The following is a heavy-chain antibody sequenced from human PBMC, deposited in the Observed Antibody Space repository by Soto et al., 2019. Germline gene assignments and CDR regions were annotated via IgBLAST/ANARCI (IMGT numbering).Heavy chain of an antibody. V-gene: IGHV3-7*03. CDR3: ARDFPDHYYGSGSYYNSSDY. CDR1: GFTFSSYW. Sequence: GGSLRLSCAASGFTFSSYWMSRVRQAPGKGLEWVANIKQDGSEKYYVDSVKGRFTISTDNAKNSLYLQMNSLRAEDTAVYYCARDFPDHYYGSGSYYNSSDYWGQRTLLNVSS. J-gene: IGHJ4*02. D-gene: IGHD3-10*01. CDR2: IKQDGSEK.